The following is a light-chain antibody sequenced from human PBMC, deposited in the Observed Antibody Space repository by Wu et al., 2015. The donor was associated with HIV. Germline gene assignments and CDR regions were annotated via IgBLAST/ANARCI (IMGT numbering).Light chain of an antibody. J-gene: IGKJ1*01. CDR3: QQYNSYSRT. Sequence: DIQMTQFPSTLSASVGDRVTITCRASQSISSWLAWYQQKPGKAPKLMIYKASSLESGVPSRFSGSGSGTEFTLTISSLQPDDFATYYCQQYNSYSRTFGQGTKVGIK. CDR2: KAS. V-gene: IGKV1-5*03. CDR1: QSISSW.